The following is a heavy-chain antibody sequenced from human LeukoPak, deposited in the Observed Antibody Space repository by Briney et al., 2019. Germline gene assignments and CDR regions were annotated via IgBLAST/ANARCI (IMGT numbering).Heavy chain of an antibody. CDR1: RGSISSSNYY. Sequence: PSETLSLTCTASRGSISSSNYYGGWIRQPPGKRLEWIGTIYYNGNTYYNPSLKSRVTISLDTSKNQFSLKLSSVTAADTAVYYCARRELERPWGYWGQGTLVTVSS. D-gene: IGHD1-1*01. V-gene: IGHV4-39*01. CDR2: IYYNGNT. J-gene: IGHJ4*02. CDR3: ARRELERPWGY.